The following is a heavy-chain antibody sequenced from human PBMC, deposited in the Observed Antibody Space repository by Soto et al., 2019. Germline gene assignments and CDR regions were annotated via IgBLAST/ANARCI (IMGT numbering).Heavy chain of an antibody. V-gene: IGHV1-58*01. CDR3: AAGSGSYYHYYGMDV. Sequence: SVKVSCKASGFTFTSSAVQWVRQARGQRLEWIGWIVVGSGNTNYAQKFQERVTITRDMSTSTAYMELSSLRSEDTAVYYCAAGSGSYYHYYGMDVWGQGTTVTVSS. CDR2: IVVGSGNT. D-gene: IGHD3-3*01. CDR1: GFTFTSSA. J-gene: IGHJ6*02.